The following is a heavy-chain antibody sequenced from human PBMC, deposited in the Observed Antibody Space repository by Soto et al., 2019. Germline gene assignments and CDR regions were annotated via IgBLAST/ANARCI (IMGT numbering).Heavy chain of an antibody. CDR3: AKLKGGLGRFYGMDA. CDR1: GFSFRNYA. D-gene: IGHD3-3*01. CDR2: ISSGGGTT. Sequence: DEQLVESGGGSLQPGGSLRLSCAASGFSFRNYAMTWVRQSPGKGLEWVSLISSGGGTTNYAYSVKGRFSISRDNSQNMLYLQMNGLRGEDTALYYCAKLKGGLGRFYGMDAWGQGTMVIVSS. V-gene: IGHV3-23*04. J-gene: IGHJ6*02.